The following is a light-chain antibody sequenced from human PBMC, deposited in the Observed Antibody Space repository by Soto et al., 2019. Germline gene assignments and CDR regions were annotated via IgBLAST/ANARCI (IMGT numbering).Light chain of an antibody. J-gene: IGKJ1*01. CDR2: DAF. CDR3: QEYNTFFRT. Sequence: DIQMTQSPSPLSASVGDRVTITCRASETISSWLAWYQHKPGKAPKLLIYDAFSLESGVPSRFSGGRSGTEFTLTITSLQPDDFATYYCQEYNTFFRTFGQGTKVDIK. CDR1: ETISSW. V-gene: IGKV1-5*01.